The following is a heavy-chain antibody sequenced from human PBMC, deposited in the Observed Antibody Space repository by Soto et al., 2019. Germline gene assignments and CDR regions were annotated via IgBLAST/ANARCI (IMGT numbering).Heavy chain of an antibody. J-gene: IGHJ3*01. CDR1: GFTFDSYA. D-gene: IGHD3-3*01. CDR2: ISGSADGT. CDR3: AKDTVGGYSFWSGYYSDGLDV. V-gene: IGHV3-23*01. Sequence: VKLLESGGGLAQPGGSLRLSCVGSGFTFDSYALSWVRQAPGARLQWIAAISGSADGTDYAHSVRGRFTLSRDNAKKTVHLQMDSLRVEDTAVYFCAKDTVGGYSFWSGYYSDGLDVWGQGTLVTVS.